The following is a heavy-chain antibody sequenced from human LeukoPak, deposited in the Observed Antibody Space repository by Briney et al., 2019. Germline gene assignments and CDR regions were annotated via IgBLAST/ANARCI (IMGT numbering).Heavy chain of an antibody. CDR1: GFTFSTYA. D-gene: IGHD6-13*01. CDR3: AKGYSSPFDP. Sequence: GSLRLSCAAPGFTFSTYAMSWVRQAPGKGLQWVSSISSSGGNTYYADSVKGRFTISRDNSKSTLYLQMNSLRAEDTAVYYCAKGYSSPFDPWGQGTLVTVSS. J-gene: IGHJ5*02. CDR2: ISSSGGNT. V-gene: IGHV3-23*01.